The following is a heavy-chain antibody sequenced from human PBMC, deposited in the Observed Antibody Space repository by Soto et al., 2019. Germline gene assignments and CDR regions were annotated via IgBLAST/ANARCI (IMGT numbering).Heavy chain of an antibody. CDR1: GGTFSSYA. V-gene: IGHV1-69*13. CDR3: ARDKRGRDGYNFGTRYYYGMDV. D-gene: IGHD2-21*01. Sequence: SVKVSCKPSGGTFSSYAISWVRQAPGQGLEWMGGIIPILGPANYAQKFQGRVTITADDSTSTAYMELNSLISEDTAVYYCARDKRGRDGYNFGTRYYYGMDVWGQGTTVTVSS. CDR2: IIPILGPA. J-gene: IGHJ6*02.